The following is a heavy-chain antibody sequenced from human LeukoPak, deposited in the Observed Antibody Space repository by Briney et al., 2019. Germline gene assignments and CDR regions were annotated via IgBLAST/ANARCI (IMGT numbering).Heavy chain of an antibody. V-gene: IGHV3-23*01. D-gene: IGHD5-12*01. CDR2: IHFSPGYT. Sequence: GGSLRLSCAASGFTFSSYAMSWVRQAPGKGLEWVSHIHFSPGYTYYADSVKGRFTISRDNSKNMLYLQMNSLRAEDTAVYYCAKGYTAARYDFDYWGQGTLVTVSS. CDR3: AKGYTAARYDFDY. CDR1: GFTFSSYA. J-gene: IGHJ4*02.